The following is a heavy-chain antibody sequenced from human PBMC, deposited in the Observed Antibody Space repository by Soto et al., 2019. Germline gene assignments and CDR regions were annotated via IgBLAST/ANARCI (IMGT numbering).Heavy chain of an antibody. CDR1: GYSFSYYG. V-gene: IGHV1-18*01. Sequence: QVQLLQSGAELRKPGASVKVSCQAFGYSFSYYGINWVRQAPGQGLEWMGWSNPYNGHKNYAQKFADRLTMTTDTSPARVSMELRNLKSDDTAVYYCVRDSLRGYDNSCFYSWGQGTLGTVSS. J-gene: IGHJ5*02. CDR2: SNPYNGHK. D-gene: IGHD3-22*01. CDR3: VRDSLRGYDNSCFYS.